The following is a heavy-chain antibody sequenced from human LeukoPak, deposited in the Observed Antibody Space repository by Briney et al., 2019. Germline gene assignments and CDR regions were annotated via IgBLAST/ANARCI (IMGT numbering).Heavy chain of an antibody. CDR2: IGTAGDP. CDR3: ARGFDSSGYYYNYFEY. J-gene: IGHJ4*02. V-gene: IGHV3-13*05. D-gene: IGHD3-22*01. Sequence: GGSLRLSCAASKFTFSNYDMHWVRQATGKGLEWVSSIGTAGDPYYAGSVKGRFTISRDNSKNTLYVQMNSLRVEDTAVYYCARGFDSSGYYYNYFEYWGQGTLVTVSS. CDR1: KFTFSNYD.